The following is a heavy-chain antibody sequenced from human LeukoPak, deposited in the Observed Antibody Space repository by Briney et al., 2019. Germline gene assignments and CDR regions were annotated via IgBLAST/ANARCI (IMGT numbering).Heavy chain of an antibody. Sequence: PPETLSLTCTVSGGSISSSSYYWGWIRQPPGKGLEWIGSIYYSGSTYYNPSLKSRVTISVDTSKNQFSLKLSSVTAADTAVYYCANYYYDSSGNFDYWGQGTLVTVSS. CDR1: GGSISSSSYY. CDR2: IYYSGST. D-gene: IGHD3-22*01. J-gene: IGHJ4*02. V-gene: IGHV4-39*01. CDR3: ANYYYDSSGNFDY.